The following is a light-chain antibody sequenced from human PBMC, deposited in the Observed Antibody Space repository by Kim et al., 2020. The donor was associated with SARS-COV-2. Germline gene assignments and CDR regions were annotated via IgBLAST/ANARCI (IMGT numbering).Light chain of an antibody. Sequence: PGDRAPLSCRASQSFTSNNLAWYQQKPGRAPRLLIYGAFRRATGIPDRFSGSGSGTDFTLTISRLEPEDFALYFCQHYDTSSAITFGGGTKVDIK. CDR3: QHYDTSSAIT. J-gene: IGKJ4*01. V-gene: IGKV3-20*01. CDR2: GAF. CDR1: QSFTSNN.